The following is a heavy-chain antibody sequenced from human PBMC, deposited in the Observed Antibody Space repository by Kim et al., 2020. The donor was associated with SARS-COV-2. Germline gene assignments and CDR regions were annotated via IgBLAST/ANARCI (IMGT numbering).Heavy chain of an antibody. CDR1: GFTFSSYC. J-gene: IGHJ4*02. Sequence: GGSLRLSCAASGFTFSSYCMNWVRQAPGKGLEWVSSINSNGGTTYYAASVKGRFTISRDNAKSALYLQMNSLRADDTAVYYCARPLYAGTHYDFDYWGQGTLVTVSS. CDR2: INSNGGTT. CDR3: ARPLYAGTHYDFDY. V-gene: IGHV3-74*01. D-gene: IGHD4-17*01.